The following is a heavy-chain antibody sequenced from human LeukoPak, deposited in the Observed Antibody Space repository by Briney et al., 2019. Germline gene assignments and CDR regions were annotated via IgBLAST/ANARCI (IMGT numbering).Heavy chain of an antibody. D-gene: IGHD3-3*01. CDR1: DGSFSGYY. V-gene: IGHV4-34*12. CDR3: ARGLASGYPPIPFDY. Sequence: SETLSLTCAVYDGSFSGYYWSWIRQPPGKGLEWIGEIIDDGSTKYNSSLKSRVTISLDTSKNQFSLILRSVTAADTATYFCARGLASGYPPIPFDYWGQGTLVTVTS. J-gene: IGHJ4*02. CDR2: IIDDGST.